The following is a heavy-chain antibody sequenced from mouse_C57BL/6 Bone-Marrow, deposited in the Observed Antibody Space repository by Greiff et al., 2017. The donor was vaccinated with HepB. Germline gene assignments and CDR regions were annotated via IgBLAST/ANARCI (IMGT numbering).Heavy chain of an antibody. CDR2: IYPRSGNT. V-gene: IGHV1-81*01. D-gene: IGHD1-1*01. CDR3: AKVLHYYGSSYGFAY. CDR1: GYTFTSYG. Sequence: QVQLKQSGAELARPGASVKLSCKASGYTFTSYGISWVKQRTGQGLEWIGEIYPRSGNTYYNEKFKGKATLTADKSSSTAYMDLRSLTSEDTAVYFCAKVLHYYGSSYGFAYWGQGTLVTVSA. J-gene: IGHJ3*01.